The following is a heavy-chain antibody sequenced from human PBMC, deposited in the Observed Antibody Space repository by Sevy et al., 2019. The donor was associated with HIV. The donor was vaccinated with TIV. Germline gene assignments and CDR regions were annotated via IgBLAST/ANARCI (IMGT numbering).Heavy chain of an antibody. Sequence: GGSLRLSCAASGFTFSTYGMHWVRQAQGKGLEWVAAIPHDGSKKYYADSVKGRLTISRDNSKNTLFLQVNSLRAEDTAVFYCAKDLVRGNGYYLYGMDVWGQGATVTVSS. CDR1: GFTFSTYG. D-gene: IGHD1-1*01. V-gene: IGHV3-30*18. CDR2: IPHDGSKK. CDR3: AKDLVRGNGYYLYGMDV. J-gene: IGHJ6*02.